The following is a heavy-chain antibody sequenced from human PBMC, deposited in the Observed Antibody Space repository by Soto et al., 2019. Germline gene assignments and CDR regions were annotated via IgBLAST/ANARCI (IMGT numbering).Heavy chain of an antibody. D-gene: IGHD6-6*01. Sequence: PGGSLRLSCAASGFTFSSYSMNWVRQAPGKGLRWVSFISSSSSYIYYADSVKGRFTISRDNAKNSLYLQMNSLRAEDTAVYYCARDLSTSSRSSYYYHYGMDVWGQGNTVTV. CDR3: ARDLSTSSRSSYYYHYGMDV. J-gene: IGHJ6*02. V-gene: IGHV3-21*01. CDR2: ISSSSSYI. CDR1: GFTFSSYS.